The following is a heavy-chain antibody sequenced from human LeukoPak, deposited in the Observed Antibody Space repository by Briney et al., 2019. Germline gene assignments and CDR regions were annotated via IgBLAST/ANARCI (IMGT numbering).Heavy chain of an antibody. CDR2: IYPGDSDT. CDR1: GYSFTSYW. J-gene: IGHJ3*02. Sequence: GESLKISCKGSGYSFTSYWIGWARQMPGKGLEWMGIIYPGDSDTRYSPSFQGQVTISADKSISTAYLQWSSLKASDTAMYYCARQGRYGDYEAGDAFDIWGQGTMVTVSS. D-gene: IGHD4-17*01. V-gene: IGHV5-51*01. CDR3: ARQGRYGDYEAGDAFDI.